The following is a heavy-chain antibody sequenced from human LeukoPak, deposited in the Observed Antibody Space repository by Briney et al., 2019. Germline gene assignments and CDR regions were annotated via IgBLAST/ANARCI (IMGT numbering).Heavy chain of an antibody. Sequence: SETLSLTCTVSGGSISSYYWSWIRQPPGKGLEWIGYIYDSGSTYYNPSLKSRITISADRSKNQFSLKLNYVTAADTAVYYCARGGVVPTALFDYWGQGTLVTVSS. V-gene: IGHV4-59*12. D-gene: IGHD2-2*01. CDR1: GGSISSYY. J-gene: IGHJ4*02. CDR2: IYDSGST. CDR3: ARGGVVPTALFDY.